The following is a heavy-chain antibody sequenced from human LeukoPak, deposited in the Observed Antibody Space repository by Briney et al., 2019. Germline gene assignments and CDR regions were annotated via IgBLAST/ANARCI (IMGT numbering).Heavy chain of an antibody. CDR1: RFSISGYW. J-gene: IGHJ4*02. CDR2: IMKDGTEK. V-gene: IGHV3-7*01. CDR3: ARDPSRGYTYGYGDL. D-gene: IGHD5-18*01. Sequence: GGSLRLSCAAARFSISGYWMNWVRQAPGKGLEWVANIMKDGTEKYYVDSVEGRFTISRDNAKNSLYLQMNSLRAEDTAVYYCARDPSRGYTYGYGDLWGQGTLVTVSS.